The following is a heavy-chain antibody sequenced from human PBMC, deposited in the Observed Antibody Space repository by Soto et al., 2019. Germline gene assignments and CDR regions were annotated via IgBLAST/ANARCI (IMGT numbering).Heavy chain of an antibody. D-gene: IGHD6-13*01. CDR2: SIPVLGVA. V-gene: IGHV1-69*02. Sequence: QVQLVQSGAEVKKPGSSVTVSCKASGGNFNTYTISWVRQAPGQGLEWMGRSIPVLGVADYAQKFRDRVRITADKSTSTAYMALSRLTSDDTAVYYCATRREKQLVPAYFQFWGQGTLVTVSS. CDR1: GGNFNTYT. J-gene: IGHJ1*01. CDR3: ATRREKQLVPAYFQF.